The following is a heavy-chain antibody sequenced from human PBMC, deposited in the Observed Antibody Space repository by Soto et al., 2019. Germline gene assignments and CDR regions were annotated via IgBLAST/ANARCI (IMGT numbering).Heavy chain of an antibody. CDR1: GGTFSSYT. V-gene: IGHV1-69*02. CDR3: ARGEDGYNFSEFDY. Sequence: QVQLVQSGAEVKKPGSSVKVSCKASGGTFSSYTISWVRQAPGQGLEWMGRIIPILGIANYAQKFQGRVTITAEKSTSTAYMELSSLRSEDTAVYYCARGEDGYNFSEFDYWGQGTLVTVSS. CDR2: IIPILGIA. D-gene: IGHD5-12*01. J-gene: IGHJ4*02.